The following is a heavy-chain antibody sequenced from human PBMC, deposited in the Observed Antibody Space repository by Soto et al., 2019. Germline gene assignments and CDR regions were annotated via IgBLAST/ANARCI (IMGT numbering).Heavy chain of an antibody. CDR1: GSTIDDYA. CDR3: GKDLSRGGLES. V-gene: IGHV3-9*01. CDR2: IFWVGGGT. D-gene: IGHD3-16*01. Sequence: EVQVVESGGGLVQPGGSLTLSCVVSGSTIDDYAMHWVRQVPGKGLEWVSGIFWVGGGTGYADSVKGRFTISRDRARSSLSLQMSSLRSEDTAVYDCGKDLSRGGLESWGQGTRVTVSS. J-gene: IGHJ4*02.